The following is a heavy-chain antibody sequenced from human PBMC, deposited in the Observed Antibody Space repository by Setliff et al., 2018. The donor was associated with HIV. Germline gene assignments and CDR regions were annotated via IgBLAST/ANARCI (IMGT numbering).Heavy chain of an antibody. V-gene: IGHV4-61*02. Sequence: SETLSLTCTVSGDSISSGSYYWNWIRQPAGKGLEWIGRIYTSGTTTYNPSLKSRVTISVDTSKNQFSLKLGSVTAADTAMYYCARATYYYDSSGYYYYYYMDVWGKGTTVTVSS. CDR2: IYTSGTT. CDR3: ARATYYYDSSGYYYYYYMDV. J-gene: IGHJ6*03. CDR1: GDSISSGSYY. D-gene: IGHD3-22*01.